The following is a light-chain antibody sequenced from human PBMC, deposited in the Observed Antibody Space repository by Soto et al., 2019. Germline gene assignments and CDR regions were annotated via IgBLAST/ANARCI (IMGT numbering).Light chain of an antibody. CDR1: QGIKNA. J-gene: IGKJ5*01. V-gene: IGKV1-17*01. Sequence: DIRMTQSPSSLSASVGDRVTITCRASQGIKNALGWYQQKPGKAPKRLISTISTLQSGVPSRFSGSGSGTEFTLTISSLQPEDFATYYCLQHNSFPITFGQGTRLEIK. CDR2: TIS. CDR3: LQHNSFPIT.